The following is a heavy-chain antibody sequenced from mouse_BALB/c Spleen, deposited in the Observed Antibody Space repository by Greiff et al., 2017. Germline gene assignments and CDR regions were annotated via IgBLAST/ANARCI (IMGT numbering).Heavy chain of an antibody. CDR1: GYTFTSYV. V-gene: IGHV1-14*01. CDR3: ARSSYDYDGGFAY. D-gene: IGHD2-4*01. Sequence: VQLQQPGPELVKPGASVKMSCKASGYTFTSYVMHWVKQKPGQGLEWIGYINPYNDGTKYNEKFKGKATLTSDKSSSTAYMELSSLTSEDSAVYYCARSSYDYDGGFAYWGQGTLVTVSA. J-gene: IGHJ3*01. CDR2: INPYNDGT.